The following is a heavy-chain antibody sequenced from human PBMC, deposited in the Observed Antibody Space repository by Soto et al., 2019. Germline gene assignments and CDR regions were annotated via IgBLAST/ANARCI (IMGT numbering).Heavy chain of an antibody. J-gene: IGHJ4*02. Sequence: EVQLVESGGGVLRPGGSLRLSCAASGFTFDDYGMSWARQAPGKGLEWVSGVNWNGGSTGYADSVKGRFTISRDNAKNSLYLQMNSLRAEDTAFYYCVRGTSLNFDYWGQGTLVTVSS. D-gene: IGHD1-26*01. V-gene: IGHV3-20*04. CDR2: VNWNGGST. CDR1: GFTFDDYG. CDR3: VRGTSLNFDY.